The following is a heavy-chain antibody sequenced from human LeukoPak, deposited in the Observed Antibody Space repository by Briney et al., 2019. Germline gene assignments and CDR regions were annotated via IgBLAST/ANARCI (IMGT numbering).Heavy chain of an antibody. CDR1: GFTFDDYA. V-gene: IGHV3-9*01. CDR3: AKGGGAHDYGDYPDY. J-gene: IGHJ4*02. D-gene: IGHD4-17*01. Sequence: GGSLRLSCAASGFTFDDYAMHWVRQTPGKGLEWVSGIDWSSASIDYADSVKGRFTISRDNAKNSLYLQMNSLRAEDTALYYCAKGGGAHDYGDYPDYWGQGTLVTVSS. CDR2: IDWSSASI.